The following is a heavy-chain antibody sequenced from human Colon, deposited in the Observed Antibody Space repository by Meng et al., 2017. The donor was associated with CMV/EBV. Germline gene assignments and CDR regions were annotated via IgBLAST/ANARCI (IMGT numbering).Heavy chain of an antibody. J-gene: IGHJ4*02. V-gene: IGHV1-2*04. CDR1: GYTFTDYY. D-gene: IGHD1-26*01. CDR3: ARGKVGSTAGL. CDR2: INPNSGGT. Sequence: QVHLVQSGAEVRKPGASVKVSCTASGYTFTDYYIHWVRQAPGQGLQWMGWINPNSGGTHFAQKFQGWVTMTRDTSISTAYMELTRLTSDDTAAYFCARGKVGSTAGLWGQGTLVTVSS.